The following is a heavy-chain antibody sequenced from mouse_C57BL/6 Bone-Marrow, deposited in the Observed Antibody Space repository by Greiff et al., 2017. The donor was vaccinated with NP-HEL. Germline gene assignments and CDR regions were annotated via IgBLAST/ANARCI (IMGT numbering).Heavy chain of an antibody. J-gene: IGHJ3*01. CDR1: GYTFTSYW. Sequence: QVQLQQPGAELVRPGSSVKLSCKASGYTFTSYWMHWVQQRPIQGLEWIGNIDPSDSETHYNQKFKDKATLTVDKSSSTAYMQLSSLTSEDSAVYYCARDDYGSSYEGIAYWGQGTLVTVSA. D-gene: IGHD1-1*01. V-gene: IGHV1-52*01. CDR3: ARDDYGSSYEGIAY. CDR2: IDPSDSET.